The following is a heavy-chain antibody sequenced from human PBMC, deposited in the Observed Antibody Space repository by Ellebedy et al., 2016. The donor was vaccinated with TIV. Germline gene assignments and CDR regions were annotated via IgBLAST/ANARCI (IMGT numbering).Heavy chain of an antibody. CDR3: ARNLVVVAATGAFDI. CDR1: GGSISSYY. V-gene: IGHV4-59*01. Sequence: GSLRLSCSVSGGSISSYYWIWIQQPPGKGLEWIGYIYYTGSTKINPSLRSRATISVDTSKNQFSLNLSSVTVADTAVYYCARNLVVVAATGAFDIWGQGTMVTVSS. D-gene: IGHD2-15*01. CDR2: IYYTGST. J-gene: IGHJ3*02.